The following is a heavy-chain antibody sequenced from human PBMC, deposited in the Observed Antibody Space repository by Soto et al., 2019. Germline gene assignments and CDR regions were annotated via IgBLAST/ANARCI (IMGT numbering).Heavy chain of an antibody. Sequence: GGSLRLSCTASGFTFGDYAMSWFRQAPGKGLEWVGFIRSKAYGGTTEYAASVKGRFTISRDDSKSIAYLQMNSLKTEDTAVYYCTRESGGGYSNYYWFDPWGQGTLVTVSS. CDR2: IRSKAYGGTT. V-gene: IGHV3-49*03. CDR3: TRESGGGYSNYYWFDP. D-gene: IGHD4-4*01. CDR1: GFTFGDYA. J-gene: IGHJ5*02.